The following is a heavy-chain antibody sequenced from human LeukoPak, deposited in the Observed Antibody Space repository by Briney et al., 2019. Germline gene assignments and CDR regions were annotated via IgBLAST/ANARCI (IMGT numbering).Heavy chain of an antibody. Sequence: PGGSLRLSCAASGFTFSSYSMNWVRQAPGKGLEWVSSISSSSSYVYYADSVKGRFTISRDNAKNSLYLQMNSLRAEDTAVCYCARDGKRRTPGDYWGQGTLVTVSS. CDR1: GFTFSSYS. V-gene: IGHV3-21*01. J-gene: IGHJ4*02. CDR3: ARDGKRRTPGDY. CDR2: ISSSSSYV.